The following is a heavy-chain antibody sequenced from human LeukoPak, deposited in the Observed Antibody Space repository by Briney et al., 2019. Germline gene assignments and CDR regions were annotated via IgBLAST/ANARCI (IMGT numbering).Heavy chain of an antibody. Sequence: PGGSLRLSCAASGFTFSNYAMSWVRQAPGKGLEWISVISGSGGSTNFADSVKGRFTSSRDNSKNTLYLQMHSLRVEDTAVYYCAQGRLGYSYGAFDHWGQGTLVTVSS. J-gene: IGHJ4*02. CDR3: AQGRLGYSYGAFDH. CDR1: GFTFSNYA. D-gene: IGHD5-18*01. V-gene: IGHV3-23*01. CDR2: ISGSGGST.